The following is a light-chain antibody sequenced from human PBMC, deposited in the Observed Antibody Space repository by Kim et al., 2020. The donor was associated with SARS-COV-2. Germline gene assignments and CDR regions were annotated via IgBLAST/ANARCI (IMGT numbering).Light chain of an antibody. CDR1: KLGDKY. Sequence: SYELTQPPSVSVSPGQTVSITCSGDKLGDKYACWYQQKPGQSPVMVIYEDTKRPSVIPERFSGSNSGNTATLTISGTQATDEADYYCQAWDSSIVVFGGGTQLTVL. V-gene: IGLV3-1*01. CDR2: EDT. J-gene: IGLJ2*01. CDR3: QAWDSSIVV.